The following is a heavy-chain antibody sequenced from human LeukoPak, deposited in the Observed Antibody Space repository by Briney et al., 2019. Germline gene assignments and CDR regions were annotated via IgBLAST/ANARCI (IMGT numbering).Heavy chain of an antibody. CDR2: IQYDGSDK. J-gene: IGHJ6*03. CDR3: ARVQYDCTNGVCFGYYYYMDV. Sequence: GGSLRLSCAASGFTFKSYGMHWVRQAPGKGLEWVAYIQYDGSDKYYADSVKGRFTISRDNSKNTLYLQMNSLRAEDTAVYYCARVQYDCTNGVCFGYYYYMDVWGKGTTVTVSS. CDR1: GFTFKSYG. V-gene: IGHV3-30*02. D-gene: IGHD2-8*01.